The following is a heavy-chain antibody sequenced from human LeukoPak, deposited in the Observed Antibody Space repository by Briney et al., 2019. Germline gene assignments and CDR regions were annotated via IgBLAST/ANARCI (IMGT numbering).Heavy chain of an antibody. Sequence: SEALSLTCAVYGGSFSGYYWSWIRQPPGKGLEWIGEINHSGSTNYNPSLKSRVTISVDTSKNQFSLKPSSVTAADTAVYYCARRGFWQWLALGYFQHWGQGTLVTVSS. CDR3: ARRGFWQWLALGYFQH. D-gene: IGHD6-19*01. J-gene: IGHJ1*01. CDR1: GGSFSGYY. CDR2: INHSGST. V-gene: IGHV4-34*01.